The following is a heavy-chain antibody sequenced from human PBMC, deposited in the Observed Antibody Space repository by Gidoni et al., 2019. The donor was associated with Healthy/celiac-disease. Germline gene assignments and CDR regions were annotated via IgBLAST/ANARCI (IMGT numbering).Heavy chain of an antibody. J-gene: IGHJ3*02. V-gene: IGHV3-23*01. CDR3: AKPSAGAFRNAFDI. Sequence: EVQLLESGGGLVPPGGSLRLSCSASGFTFSSFAMSWVRQAPGKGLEWVSAISGSGGSTYYADSVKGRFTISRDNSKNTLYLQMNFLRAEDTAVYYCAKPSAGAFRNAFDIWGQGTMVTVSS. CDR1: GFTFSSFA. D-gene: IGHD1-26*01. CDR2: ISGSGGST.